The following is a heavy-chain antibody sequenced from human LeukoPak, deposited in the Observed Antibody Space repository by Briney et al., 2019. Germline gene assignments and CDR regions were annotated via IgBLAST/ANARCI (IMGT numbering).Heavy chain of an antibody. CDR2: IYPSGNT. Sequence: SETLSLTCTVSGGSFSSYYWSWIRQPAGKGLEWIGRIYPSGNTNYNPSLKSRVTLSVDTSKTQFYLSLSSVTAADTAVYYCAREDSGSYYNFYYFYMDVWGKGTTVTISS. CDR1: GGSFSSYY. CDR3: AREDSGSYYNFYYFYMDV. J-gene: IGHJ6*03. V-gene: IGHV4-4*07. D-gene: IGHD3-10*01.